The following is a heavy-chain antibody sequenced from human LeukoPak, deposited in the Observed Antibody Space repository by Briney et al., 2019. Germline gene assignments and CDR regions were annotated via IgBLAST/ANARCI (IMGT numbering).Heavy chain of an antibody. CDR1: GGTFSGYN. CDR3: AREWGHGDFDY. D-gene: IGHD1-26*01. J-gene: IGHJ4*02. Sequence: RASENLSFTCAGYGGTFSGYNWNWLRQPPGKGLKGFGEINHSGSTNYNPSLKSRVTISVDTSKNQFSLRLSSVTAADTAVYYCAREWGHGDFDYWGQGTLVTVSS. CDR2: INHSGST. V-gene: IGHV4-34*01.